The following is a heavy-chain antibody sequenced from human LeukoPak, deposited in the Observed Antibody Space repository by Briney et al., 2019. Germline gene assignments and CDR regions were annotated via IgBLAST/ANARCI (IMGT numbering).Heavy chain of an antibody. CDR3: ARGSNWGGDY. J-gene: IGHJ4*02. CDR1: GFTFSDYY. D-gene: IGHD6-13*01. CDR2: IKQDGTEK. Sequence: GGSLRLSCAASGFTFSDYYMSWIRQAPGKGLEWVANIKQDGTEKYYADSVKGRFTFSRDNTKNSLYLQMNSLRDDDTAMYYCARGSNWGGDYWGQGTLVTVSS. V-gene: IGHV3-7*01.